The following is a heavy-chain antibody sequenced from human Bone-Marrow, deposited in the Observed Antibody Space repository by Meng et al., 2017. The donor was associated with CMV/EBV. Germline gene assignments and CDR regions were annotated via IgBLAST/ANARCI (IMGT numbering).Heavy chain of an antibody. J-gene: IGHJ3*01. CDR1: GYTFTGYY. Sequence: ASVKVSCKAYGYTFTGYYMHWVRQAPGQGLEWMGWINPNRGGTNYAQQFQGRVTMTRDTSINTAYRELSRLRSDDTAVDFWASGRGVGIVLVYAIDFWGQGTMVTVSS. CDR2: INPNRGGT. D-gene: IGHD2-21*01. CDR3: ASGRGVGIVLVYAIDF. V-gene: IGHV1-2*02.